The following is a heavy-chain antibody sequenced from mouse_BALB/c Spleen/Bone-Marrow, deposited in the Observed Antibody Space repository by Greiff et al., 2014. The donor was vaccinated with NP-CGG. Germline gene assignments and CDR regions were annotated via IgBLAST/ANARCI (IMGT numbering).Heavy chain of an antibody. D-gene: IGHD1-1*01. V-gene: IGHV14-3*02. Sequence: DVKLQESGAELVKPGASVKLSCTASGFNIKDTYMHWVKQRPERGLEWIGRIDPANGNTKYDPKFQGKATITADTSSNTAYLQLSSLTSEDTAVYYCAIYYYGSSGFAYWGQGTLVTVSA. CDR1: GFNIKDTY. CDR2: IDPANGNT. CDR3: AIYYYGSSGFAY. J-gene: IGHJ3*01.